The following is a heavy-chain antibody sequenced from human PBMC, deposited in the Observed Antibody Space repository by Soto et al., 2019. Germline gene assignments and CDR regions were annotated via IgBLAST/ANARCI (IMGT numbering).Heavy chain of an antibody. CDR1: GGSISGGGYS. V-gene: IGHV4-30-2*01. D-gene: IGHD3-22*01. J-gene: IGHJ3*02. Sequence: PSETLSLTCAVSGGSISGGGYSWSWIRQPPGKGLEWIGYIYHSGSTYYNPSLKSRVTISVDRSKNQFSLKLSSVTAADTAVYYCARGDFYDSSGYYYGAGAFDIWGQGTIVTVSS. CDR3: ARGDFYDSSGYYYGAGAFDI. CDR2: IYHSGST.